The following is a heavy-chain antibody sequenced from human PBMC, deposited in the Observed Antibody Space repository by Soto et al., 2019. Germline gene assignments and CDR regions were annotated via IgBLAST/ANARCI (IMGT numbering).Heavy chain of an antibody. CDR1: GFTFSSYD. CDR3: ARASLNGYHLDY. CDR2: IGTAGDT. J-gene: IGHJ4*02. D-gene: IGHD5-12*01. V-gene: IGHV3-13*04. Sequence: EVQLVESGGGLVQPGGSLRLSCAASGFTFSSYDMHWVRQATGKGLEWVSAIGTAGDTYYPGSVKGRFTISRENAKNSLYLQMNSLRAGDAAVYYCARASLNGYHLDYWGQGTLVTVSS.